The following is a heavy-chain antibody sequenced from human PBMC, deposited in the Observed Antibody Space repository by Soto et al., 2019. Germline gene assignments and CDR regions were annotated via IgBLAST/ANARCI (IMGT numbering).Heavy chain of an antibody. CDR1: GFTVSSKY. Sequence: EVQVVESGGGLVQPGGSLRLSCAASGFTVSSKYMSWVRQAPGRGLECVSVIYSGGSTAYADPVKGRFTISRDNSKNPLYLQMNSLRDEDTAVYYCARDGLHCSGGRCYGVHMDVWGKGTTVTVS. CDR2: IYSGGST. D-gene: IGHD2-15*01. CDR3: ARDGLHCSGGRCYGVHMDV. V-gene: IGHV3-66*01. J-gene: IGHJ6*03.